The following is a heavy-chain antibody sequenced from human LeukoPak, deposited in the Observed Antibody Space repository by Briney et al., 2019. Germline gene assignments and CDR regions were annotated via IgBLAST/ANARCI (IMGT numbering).Heavy chain of an antibody. CDR2: IYTSGST. D-gene: IGHD5-24*01. CDR3: ARRRDGYTYYFDY. J-gene: IGHJ4*02. CDR1: GGSIGSYY. Sequence: SETLSLTCTVSGGSIGSYYWSWIRQPPGKGLEWIGYIYTSGSTNYNPSLKSRVTISVDTSKNQFSLKLSSVTAADTAVYYCARRRDGYTYYFDYWGQGTLVTVSS. V-gene: IGHV4-4*09.